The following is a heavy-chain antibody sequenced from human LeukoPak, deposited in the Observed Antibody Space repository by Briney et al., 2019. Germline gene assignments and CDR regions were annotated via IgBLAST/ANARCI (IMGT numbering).Heavy chain of an antibody. Sequence: PGGSLRLSCAASGFTFSSYAMHWVHQAPGKGLEWVAVISYDGSNKYYADSVKGRFTISRDNSKNTLYLQMNSLRAEDTAVYYCARGPLTGRWPDMGFDYWGQGTLVTVSS. V-gene: IGHV3-30-3*01. J-gene: IGHJ4*02. CDR3: ARGPLTGRWPDMGFDY. CDR1: GFTFSSYA. CDR2: ISYDGSNK. D-gene: IGHD5-24*01.